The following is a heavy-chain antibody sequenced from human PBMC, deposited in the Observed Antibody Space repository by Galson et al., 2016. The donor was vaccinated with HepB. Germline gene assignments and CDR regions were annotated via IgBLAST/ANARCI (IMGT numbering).Heavy chain of an antibody. CDR3: AREVRYYNSSGYSRYFDP. CDR2: IYYTGST. Sequence: SETLSLTCSVSGGSMSSYYWTRIRQPPGKGLEWIGYIYYTGSTDYNPSLQSRVTISIDTSKNQFSLNLYSVTAADTAVYYCAREVRYYNSSGYSRYFDPWGQGTLVTVSS. V-gene: IGHV4-59*01. CDR1: GGSMSSYY. D-gene: IGHD3-22*01. J-gene: IGHJ5*02.